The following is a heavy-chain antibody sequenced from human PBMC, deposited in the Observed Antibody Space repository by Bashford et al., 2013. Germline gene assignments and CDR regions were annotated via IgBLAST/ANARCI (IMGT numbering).Heavy chain of an antibody. CDR1: GGTFSSYA. J-gene: IGHJ4*02. D-gene: IGHD2-2*01. CDR2: IIPIFGTA. V-gene: IGHV1-69*13. Sequence: SVKVSCKASGGTFSSYAISWVRQAPGQGLEWMGGIIPIFGTANYAQKFQGRVTITADESTSTAYMELSSLRSEDTAVYYCAKDRGPLVPAAIFDYWGQGTLVTVSS. CDR3: AKDRGPLVPAAIFDY.